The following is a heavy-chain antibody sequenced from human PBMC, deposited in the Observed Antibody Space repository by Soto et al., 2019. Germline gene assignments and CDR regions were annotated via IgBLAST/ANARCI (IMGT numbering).Heavy chain of an antibody. J-gene: IGHJ5*02. CDR2: IYYSGRT. CDR1: GGSISSGGYY. V-gene: IGHV4-61*03. CDR3: ARSIDP. Sequence: SETLSLTCTVSGGSISSGGYYWSWIRQHPGKGLEWIGYIYYSGRTNYNPSLKSRVTISVDTSKNHFSLNLRSVTAADTAVYYCARSIDPWGQGTLVTVSS.